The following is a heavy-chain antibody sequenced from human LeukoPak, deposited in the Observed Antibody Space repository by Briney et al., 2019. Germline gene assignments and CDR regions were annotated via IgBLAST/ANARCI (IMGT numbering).Heavy chain of an antibody. CDR2: ISGSGGGT. CDR3: AKDQYYYDNSGHPTEY. D-gene: IGHD3-22*01. Sequence: GGSLRLSCAASGFTFSSYAMSWVRQAPGKGLEWVSAISGSGGGTFYADSVKGRLTTSRDNSKNTLYLQMNSLRAEDTAVYYCAKDQYYYDNSGHPTEYWGQGTLVTVSS. V-gene: IGHV3-23*01. CDR1: GFTFSSYA. J-gene: IGHJ4*02.